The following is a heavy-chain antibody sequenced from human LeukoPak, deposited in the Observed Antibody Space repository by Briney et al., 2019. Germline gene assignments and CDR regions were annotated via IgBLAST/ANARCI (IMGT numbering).Heavy chain of an antibody. D-gene: IGHD4-17*01. V-gene: IGHV3-23*01. Sequence: GGSLRLSCAASGFTFSSYSMNWVRQAPGKGLEWVSAVSYSGSTTYYADSVKGRFTISRDNSNNTLYLQMNSLRAEDTAVYYCAKDLAVTAAGYFDYWGQGTLVTVSS. J-gene: IGHJ4*02. CDR1: GFTFSSYS. CDR2: VSYSGSTT. CDR3: AKDLAVTAAGYFDY.